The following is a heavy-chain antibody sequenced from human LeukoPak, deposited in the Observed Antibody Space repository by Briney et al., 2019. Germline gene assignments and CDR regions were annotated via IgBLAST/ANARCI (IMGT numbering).Heavy chain of an antibody. V-gene: IGHV3-48*03. CDR3: TRAPPPPGRRYYFDS. CDR2: ISSSGGTI. D-gene: IGHD1-26*01. J-gene: IGHJ4*02. CDR1: GFAFSTYE. Sequence: GGSLRLSCAASGFAFSTYEMNWVRQAPGKGLEWISYISSSGGTIYYADSVKGRFTMSRDNAKSSLYLQMNSLRTEDTALYYCTRAPPPPGRRYYFDSWGQGTLVTVSS.